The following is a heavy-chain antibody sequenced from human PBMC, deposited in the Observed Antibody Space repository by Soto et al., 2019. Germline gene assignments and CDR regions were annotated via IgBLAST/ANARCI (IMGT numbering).Heavy chain of an antibody. J-gene: IGHJ5*02. V-gene: IGHV1-2*04. Sequence: ASVKVSCKASGYTFTGYYMHWVRQAPGQGLEWMGWINPNSGGTNYAQKFQGWVTMTRDTSTSTVYMELSSLRSEDTAVYYCARDRHYYSVSGIYILAYESLDPCGQGPLLTLSS. D-gene: IGHD3-10*01. CDR2: INPNSGGT. CDR1: GYTFTGYY. CDR3: ARDRHYYSVSGIYILAYESLDP.